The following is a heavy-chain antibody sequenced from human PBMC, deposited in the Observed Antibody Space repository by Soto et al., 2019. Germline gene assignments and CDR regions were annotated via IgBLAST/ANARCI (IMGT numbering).Heavy chain of an antibody. V-gene: IGHV3-30*03. Sequence: QVQLVESGGGVVQPGRSLRLSCAASGFTFSSYGMHWVRQAPGKGLEWVAVISYDGSNKYYADSVKGRFTISRDNSKNTLYLQMNSLRAEDTAVYYCAIGHCSSTSCSLVGAAGPFDYWGQGTLVTVSS. CDR3: AIGHCSSTSCSLVGAAGPFDY. D-gene: IGHD2-2*01. CDR2: ISYDGSNK. CDR1: GFTFSSYG. J-gene: IGHJ4*02.